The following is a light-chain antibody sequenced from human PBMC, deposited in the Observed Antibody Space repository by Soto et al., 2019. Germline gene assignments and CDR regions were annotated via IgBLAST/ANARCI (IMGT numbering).Light chain of an antibody. V-gene: IGKV3-20*01. CDR1: QGVGNKY. Sequence: EIALTQSPGTLSLSPGERATLSCRASQGVGNKYLAWYQQRPGQAPSLLIYAASSRATGVPDRFSGSGSGTDFTLTISTLEPEAFAVYYCQQYTNAHGITFGQGTRLEIK. CDR2: AAS. J-gene: IGKJ5*01. CDR3: QQYTNAHGIT.